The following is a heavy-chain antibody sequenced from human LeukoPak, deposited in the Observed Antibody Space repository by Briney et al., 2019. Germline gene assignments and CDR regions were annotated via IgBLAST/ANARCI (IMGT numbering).Heavy chain of an antibody. CDR1: GFPFSDYY. V-gene: IGHV3-11*04. CDR3: ARDKDWAFDY. CDR2: IASGSDIK. D-gene: IGHD3-9*01. Sequence: PGGSLRLSCAASGFPFSDYYMTWIRQAPGKGLEWVSYIASGSDIKSYADSVQGRFNISRDNGKNSLYLQMNSLRAEDTAVYYCARDKDWAFDYWGQGTLLTVSS. J-gene: IGHJ4*02.